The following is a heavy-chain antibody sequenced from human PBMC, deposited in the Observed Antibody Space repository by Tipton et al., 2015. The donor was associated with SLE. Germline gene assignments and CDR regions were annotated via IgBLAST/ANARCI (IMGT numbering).Heavy chain of an antibody. V-gene: IGHV1-46*01. CDR2: IHPSGGSA. Sequence: QLVQSGGEVKKPGASVKVSCKASGYTFTDYGISWVRQAPGQGLEWMGIIHPSGGSASYAQEIQGRVTMTRDTSTSTVYMELSSLRSEDTAVYYCARGDYYYYYMDVWGKGTTVTVSS. CDR3: ARGDYYYYYMDV. CDR1: GYTFTDYG. J-gene: IGHJ6*03.